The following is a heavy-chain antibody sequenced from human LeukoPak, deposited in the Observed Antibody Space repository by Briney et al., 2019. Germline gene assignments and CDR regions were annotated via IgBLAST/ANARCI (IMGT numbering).Heavy chain of an antibody. CDR1: GFTFSSYG. J-gene: IGHJ6*03. V-gene: IGHV3-30*02. Sequence: GGSLRLSCAASGFTFSSYGMHWVRQAPGKGLEWVAFIRYDGSNRYYADSVKGRFTTSRDNSKNTLYLQMNSLRAEDTAVYYCAKDFAFSGSYYYYYYMDVWGKGTTVTISS. CDR2: IRYDGSNR. CDR3: AKDFAFSGSYYYYYYMDV. D-gene: IGHD1-26*01.